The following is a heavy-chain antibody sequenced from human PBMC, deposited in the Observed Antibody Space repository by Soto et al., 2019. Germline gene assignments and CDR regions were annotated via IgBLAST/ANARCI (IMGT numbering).Heavy chain of an antibody. V-gene: IGHV1-8*01. CDR1: GYTFTSYD. CDR2: MNPNSGNT. J-gene: IGHJ5*02. D-gene: IGHD6-13*01. Sequence: GASVKVSCKASGYTFTSYDINWVRQATGQGLEWMGWMNPNSGNTGYAQKFQGRVTMTRNTSISTAYMELSSLRSEDTAVYYCARDEGGSSWYPRWFDPWGQGTLVTVSS. CDR3: ARDEGGSSWYPRWFDP.